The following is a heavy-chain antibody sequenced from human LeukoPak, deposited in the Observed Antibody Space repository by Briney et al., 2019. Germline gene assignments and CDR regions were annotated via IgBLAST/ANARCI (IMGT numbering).Heavy chain of an antibody. V-gene: IGHV4-34*01. D-gene: IGHD1-1*01. CDR3: ATFTSTYNPLDS. CDR2: INHGGTT. J-gene: IGHJ4*02. Sequence: SETQSLTCAVYGESFSNHYWTWIRQSPGKGLEWIGEINHGGTTNYNPSLKSRVTISVDTSKNQFSLKLASVTAADTAVYYCATFTSTYNPLDSWGQGTLVTVSS. CDR1: GESFSNHY.